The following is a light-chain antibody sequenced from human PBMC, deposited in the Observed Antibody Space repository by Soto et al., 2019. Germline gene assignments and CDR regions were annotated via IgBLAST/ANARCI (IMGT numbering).Light chain of an antibody. CDR2: DVS. CDR3: CSYAGSLVV. J-gene: IGLJ2*01. CDR1: SSDVVGYNY. V-gene: IGLV2-11*01. Sequence: QSALTQPRSVSGSPGQSVTISCTGTSSDVVGYNYVSWYQQHPGKAPKLMIYDVSKRPSGVPDRFSGSKSGNTASLTISGLQAEDEADYYCCSYAGSLVVFGGGTKLTVL.